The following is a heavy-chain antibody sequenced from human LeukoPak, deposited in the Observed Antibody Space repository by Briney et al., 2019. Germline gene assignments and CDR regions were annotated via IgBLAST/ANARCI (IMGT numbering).Heavy chain of an antibody. CDR3: ARDGMTTVTTDLDY. Sequence: PGGSLRLSCAASGFTFSSYSMNWVRQAPGKGLEWVSSISSSSSYIYYADSMKGRFTISRDNAKNSLYLQMNGLRAEDTAVYYCARDGMTTVTTDLDYWGQGTLVTVSS. D-gene: IGHD4-17*01. V-gene: IGHV3-21*01. CDR2: ISSSSSYI. J-gene: IGHJ4*02. CDR1: GFTFSSYS.